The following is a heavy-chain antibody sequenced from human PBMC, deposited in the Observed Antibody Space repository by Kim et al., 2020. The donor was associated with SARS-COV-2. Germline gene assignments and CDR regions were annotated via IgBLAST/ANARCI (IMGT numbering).Heavy chain of an antibody. J-gene: IGHJ6*02. D-gene: IGHD2-15*01. CDR3: ARDRGDIYDYYYGVDV. V-gene: IGHV4-59*13. CDR1: GGSISTYY. CDR2: IYYSGST. Sequence: SQTLSLTCTVSGGSISTYYWSWIRQPPGKGLEWIGYIYYSGSTNYNPSLKSRVTISVDTSKNQFSLKLSSVTAADTAVYYCARDRGDIYDYYYGVDVWGQGTKVTVSS.